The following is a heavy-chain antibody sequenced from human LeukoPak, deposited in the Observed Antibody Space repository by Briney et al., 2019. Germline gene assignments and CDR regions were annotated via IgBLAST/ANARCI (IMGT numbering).Heavy chain of an antibody. D-gene: IGHD3-16*01. Sequence: SETLSLTCTVSGGSISSYYWSWIRQPPGKGLEWIGYIHYSGSTNYNPSLQSQVTISVDTSKNQFSLKLSSVTAADTAVYYCAREYNGGAPNWFDPRGQGTLVTVSS. V-gene: IGHV4-59*01. CDR1: GGSISSYY. J-gene: IGHJ5*02. CDR2: IHYSGST. CDR3: AREYNGGAPNWFDP.